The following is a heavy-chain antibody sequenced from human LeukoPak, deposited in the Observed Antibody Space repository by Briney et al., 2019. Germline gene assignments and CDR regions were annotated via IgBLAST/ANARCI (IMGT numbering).Heavy chain of an antibody. V-gene: IGHV4-59*12. J-gene: IGHJ3*02. CDR2: IYYSGST. CDR1: GGSISSYY. CDR3: ARESGVDFWSGYYTWDAFDI. D-gene: IGHD3-3*01. Sequence: SETLSLTCTVSGGSISSYYWSWIRQPPGKGLEWIGYIYYSGSTNYNPSLKSRVTISVDTSKNQFSLKLSSVTAADTAVYYCARESGVDFWSGYYTWDAFDIWGQGTMVTVSS.